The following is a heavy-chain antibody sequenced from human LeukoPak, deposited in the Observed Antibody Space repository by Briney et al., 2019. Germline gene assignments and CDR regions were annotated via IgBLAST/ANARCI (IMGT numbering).Heavy chain of an antibody. CDR1: KFAFSSYA. Sequence: GGSLRLSCAASKFAFSSYAMSWVRQAPGKGLEWVSAISGSGGSTYYADSVKGRFTISRDNSKNTLYLQMSSLRAEDTAVYYCVKGMEDYDILTGVLDVWGQGTTVTVSS. CDR3: VKGMEDYDILTGVLDV. CDR2: ISGSGGST. D-gene: IGHD3-9*01. J-gene: IGHJ6*02. V-gene: IGHV3-23*01.